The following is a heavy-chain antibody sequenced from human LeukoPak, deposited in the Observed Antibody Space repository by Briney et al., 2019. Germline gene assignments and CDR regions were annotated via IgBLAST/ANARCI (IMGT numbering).Heavy chain of an antibody. D-gene: IGHD1-26*01. CDR1: GFTFSSYG. J-gene: IGHJ4*02. Sequence: GGSLRLSCAASGFTFSSYGMHWVRQAPGKGLEWVAFIRYDGSNKYYADSVKGRFTISRDNSKNTLYLQMNSLRAEDTAVYYCARARRVGARTYYFDYWGQGTLVTVSS. CDR3: ARARRVGARTYYFDY. V-gene: IGHV3-30*02. CDR2: IRYDGSNK.